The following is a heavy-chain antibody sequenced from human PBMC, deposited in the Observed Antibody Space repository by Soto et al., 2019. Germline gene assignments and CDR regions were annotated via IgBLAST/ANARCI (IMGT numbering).Heavy chain of an antibody. J-gene: IGHJ6*02. CDR2: IYYSGST. Sequence: SETLSLTCTVSGGSISSSSYYWGWIRQHPGKGLEWIGYIYYSGSTNYNPSLKSRVTISVDTSKNQFSLKLSSVTAADTAVYYCARDQWSATARRSYYYYGMDVWGQGTTVTVSS. CDR3: ARDQWSATARRSYYYYGMDV. CDR1: GGSISSSSYY. D-gene: IGHD5-12*01. V-gene: IGHV4-61*01.